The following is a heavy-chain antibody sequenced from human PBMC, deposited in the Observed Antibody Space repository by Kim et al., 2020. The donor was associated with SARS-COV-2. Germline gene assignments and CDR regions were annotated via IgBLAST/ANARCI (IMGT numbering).Heavy chain of an antibody. CDR3: ARALIWFGALEGYYYGMDV. CDR1: GGSISSGGYY. J-gene: IGHJ6*02. D-gene: IGHD3-10*01. Sequence: SETLSLTCTVSGGSISSGGYYWSWIRQHPGKGLEWIGYIYYSGSTYYNPSLKSRVTISVDTSKNQFSLKLSSVTAADTAVYYCARALIWFGALEGYYYGMDVWGQGTTVTVSS. V-gene: IGHV4-31*03. CDR2: IYYSGST.